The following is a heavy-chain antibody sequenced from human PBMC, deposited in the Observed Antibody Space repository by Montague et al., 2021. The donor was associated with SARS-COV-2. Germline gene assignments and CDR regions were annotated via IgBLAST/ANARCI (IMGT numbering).Heavy chain of an antibody. J-gene: IGHJ4*02. Sequence: TLSLTCTVSGASISSGDYYWSWIRQPAGKGLEWIGRIYTSGNTDYNPSLTGRVTMSLDTSESQFSLKLNSVTAADTAIYYCAGVRFNAWHYFDYWGPGILVTVSS. CDR3: AGVRFNAWHYFDY. V-gene: IGHV4-61*02. D-gene: IGHD3-16*01. CDR2: IYTSGNT. CDR1: GASISSGDYY.